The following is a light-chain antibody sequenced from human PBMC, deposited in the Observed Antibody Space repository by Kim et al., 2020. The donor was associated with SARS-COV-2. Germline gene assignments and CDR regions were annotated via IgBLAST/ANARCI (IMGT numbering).Light chain of an antibody. V-gene: IGKV1-27*01. J-gene: IGKJ5*01. CDR3: QNYNSAPLT. Sequence: DIQMTQSPSSLYASVGARVTITCRASQGISNYLAWYQQKPGKVPKLLIYAASTLQSGVPSRFSGSGSGTDFTLTISSLQPEDVAAYYCQNYNSAPLTFGQGTRLEIK. CDR1: QGISNY. CDR2: AAS.